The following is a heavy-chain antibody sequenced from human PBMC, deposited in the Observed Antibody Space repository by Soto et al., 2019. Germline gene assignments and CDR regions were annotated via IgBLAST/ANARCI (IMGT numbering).Heavy chain of an antibody. Sequence: QVQLQESGPGLVKPSETLSLTCTVSGASISWYYWSWIRQSPGKGLEWIGYINYNGSTNYKPSLKSRVTISVDTSKNQFSLRLTSVTAADAAVYYCARWSDYGDYYYYGLDVWGQGTTVTVSS. CDR2: INYNGST. D-gene: IGHD4-17*01. V-gene: IGHV4-59*01. CDR1: GASISWYY. J-gene: IGHJ6*02. CDR3: ARWSDYGDYYYYGLDV.